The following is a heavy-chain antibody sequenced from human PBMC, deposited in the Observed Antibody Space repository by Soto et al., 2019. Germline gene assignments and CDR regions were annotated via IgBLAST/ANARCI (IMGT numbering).Heavy chain of an antibody. CDR3: AKGSRMWTPDY. CDR2: IAPGNGNT. CDR1: GYTFTDSA. Sequence: QVQLVQSGAEVKKPGASVKLSCKASGYTFTDSAIHWVRQAPGQSLELLGWIAPGNGNTKYSQKFQGRVTITRDTSANTSYMEVSSLRSEDTAVYYCAKGSRMWTPDYWGQGTLVTVSS. D-gene: IGHD2-21*01. J-gene: IGHJ4*02. V-gene: IGHV1-3*01.